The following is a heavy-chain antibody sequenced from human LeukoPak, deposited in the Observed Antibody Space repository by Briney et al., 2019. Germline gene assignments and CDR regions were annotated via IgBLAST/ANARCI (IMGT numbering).Heavy chain of an antibody. CDR3: ARHRYGSGSYCYYGMDV. CDR1: GDSISSSTYT. Sequence: SETLSLTCTVSGDSISSSTYTWGWIRQPPGKGLEWIGAISYSETTYYNPSLKSRLTISVDTSKSQFSLKLSSVTAADTAVYYCARHRYGSGSYCYYGMDVWGQGTTVTVSS. D-gene: IGHD3-10*01. CDR2: ISYSETT. V-gene: IGHV4-39*01. J-gene: IGHJ6*02.